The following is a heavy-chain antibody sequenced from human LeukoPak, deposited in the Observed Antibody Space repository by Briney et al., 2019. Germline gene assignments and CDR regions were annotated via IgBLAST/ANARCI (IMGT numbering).Heavy chain of an antibody. V-gene: IGHV4-39*01. Sequence: SETLSLTCTVSGGSISSSSDYWGWIRQPPGKGLEWIGSIYYSGSTYYNPALKRRVTTSVYASKKHFFLKMISVSAAGTAVYSCARQAWGFFDYWGQGTLVTVSS. CDR3: ARQAWGFFDY. CDR2: IYYSGST. CDR1: GGSISSSSDY. D-gene: IGHD7-27*01. J-gene: IGHJ4*02.